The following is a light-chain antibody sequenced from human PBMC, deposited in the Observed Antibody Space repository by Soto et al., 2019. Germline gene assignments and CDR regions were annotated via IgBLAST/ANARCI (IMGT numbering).Light chain of an antibody. CDR2: AAS. CDR1: QGISSY. Sequence: IQLTQSPSSLSASVGDRVTITCRTSQGISSYLGWYQQKPGKAPKLLIYAASTLQSGVPSRFSGSGSGTEFTLTISSLQPDDFATYYCQQYNSYPWTFGQGTKVDIK. J-gene: IGKJ1*01. CDR3: QQYNSYPWT. V-gene: IGKV1-9*01.